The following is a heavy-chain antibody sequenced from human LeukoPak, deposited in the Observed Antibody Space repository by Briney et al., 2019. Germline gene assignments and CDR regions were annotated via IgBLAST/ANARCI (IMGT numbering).Heavy chain of an antibody. J-gene: IGHJ4*02. D-gene: IGHD1-26*01. CDR3: ARLSRSSSGQYYFDY. V-gene: IGHV3-21*01. CDR1: GFTFTSYA. CDR2: LTSSSNYI. Sequence: GGSLRLSCAASGFTFTSYAMEWVRQAPGKGLEWLSSLTSSSNYIYYADSVKGRFTISRDNANNSLYFQMNSLRTDATAIYYCARLSRSSSGQYYFDYWGQGTLVTVSS.